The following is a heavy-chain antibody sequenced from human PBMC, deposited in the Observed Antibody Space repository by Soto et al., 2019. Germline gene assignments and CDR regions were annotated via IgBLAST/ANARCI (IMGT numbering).Heavy chain of an antibody. Sequence: VESLKISCKSYGYSFTTYWIAWVRQMPGKGLEWMGSIHPGESDTRYSPSFQGQVTISADRSITTAYLQWSSLKASDTAMYYCARHGATYYNFYGMDVWGQGTTVTVSS. D-gene: IGHD3-10*01. CDR2: IHPGESDT. CDR3: ARHGATYYNFYGMDV. V-gene: IGHV5-51*01. CDR1: GYSFTTYW. J-gene: IGHJ6*02.